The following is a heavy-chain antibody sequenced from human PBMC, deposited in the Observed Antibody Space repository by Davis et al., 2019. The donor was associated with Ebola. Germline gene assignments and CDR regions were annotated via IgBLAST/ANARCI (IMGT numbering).Heavy chain of an antibody. CDR3: ARAPQSAASYFNY. CDR1: NAPITGYY. J-gene: IGHJ4*02. D-gene: IGHD6-13*01. CDR2: IHTSGNT. Sequence: PSETLSLTCTVFNAPITGYYWTWIRQPAGKEPEWIGRIHTSGNTHFNPSFEIRLTMSIDTSKNKFSLRLSSMTAADTAVYYCARAPQSAASYFNYWGQGTLVTVSS. V-gene: IGHV4-4*07.